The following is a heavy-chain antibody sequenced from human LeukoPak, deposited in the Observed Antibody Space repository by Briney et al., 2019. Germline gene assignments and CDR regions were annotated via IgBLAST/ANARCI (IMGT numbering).Heavy chain of an antibody. CDR2: IKEDGSEK. Sequence: GGSLRLSCAASGFTFSSYWMSWVRQAPGKGLEWVANIKEDGSEKYYVDSVKGRFTIPRDNAKNSLYLQMNSLRAEDTAVYYCARARGSYGYYFDYWGQGTLVTVSS. J-gene: IGHJ4*02. CDR3: ARARGSYGYYFDY. V-gene: IGHV3-7*01. CDR1: GFTFSSYW. D-gene: IGHD1-26*01.